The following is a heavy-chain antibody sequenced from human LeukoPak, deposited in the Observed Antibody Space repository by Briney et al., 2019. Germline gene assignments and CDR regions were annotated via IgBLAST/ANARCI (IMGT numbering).Heavy chain of an antibody. CDR3: AKSSAIGCSSTGCTPTYFDY. Sequence: GVSLRLSCAASGFTFNSYPMSWLRQAPGKGLEGVSAISGSGRNTYYADQGKGRFTISRDICKNTLYLQKNSLRAEDTAVYYCAKSSAIGCSSTGCTPTYFDYWGQGTLVTVSS. V-gene: IGHV3-23*01. J-gene: IGHJ4*02. CDR1: GFTFNSYP. D-gene: IGHD2-2*01. CDR2: ISGSGRNT.